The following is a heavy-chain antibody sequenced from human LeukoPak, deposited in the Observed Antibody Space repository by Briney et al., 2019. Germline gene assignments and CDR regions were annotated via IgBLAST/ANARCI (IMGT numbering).Heavy chain of an antibody. CDR1: GFTFSSYW. V-gene: IGHV3-7*01. CDR3: ARDLEAAALDAFDI. J-gene: IGHJ3*02. CDR2: IKQDGSEK. Sequence: GSLRLSCAASGFTFSSYWMSWVRQAPGKGLEWVANIKQDGSEKYYVDSVKGRFTISRDNAKNSLYLQMNSLRAEDTAVYYCARDLEAAALDAFDIWGQGTMVTVSS. D-gene: IGHD2-2*01.